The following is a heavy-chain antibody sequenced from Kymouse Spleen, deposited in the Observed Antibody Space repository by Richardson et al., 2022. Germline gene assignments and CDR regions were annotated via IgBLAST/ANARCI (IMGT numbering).Heavy chain of an antibody. D-gene: IGHD5-12*01. J-gene: IGHJ4*02. CDR3: ARERGYSGYDWGDY. CDR1: GFTFSSYW. Sequence: EVQLVESGGGLVQPGGSLRLSCAASGFTFSSYWMSWVRQAPGKGLEWVANIKQDGSEKYYVDSVKGRFTISRDNAKNSLYLQMNSLRAEDTAVYYCARERGYSGYDWGDYWGQGTLVTVSS. V-gene: IGHV3-7*01. CDR2: IKQDGSEK.